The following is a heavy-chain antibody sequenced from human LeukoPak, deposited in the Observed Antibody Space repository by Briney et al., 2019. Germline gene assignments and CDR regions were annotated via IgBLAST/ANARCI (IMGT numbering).Heavy chain of an antibody. V-gene: IGHV3-11*04. CDR2: ISSSGSTI. D-gene: IGHD2-2*01. J-gene: IGHJ4*02. Sequence: GGSLRLSCAASGFTFSDYYMSWIRQAPGKGLEWVSYISSSGSTIYYADSVKGRFTISRDNAKNSLYLQMNSLRAEDTAVYYCARDSSGYCSSTSCSYNYFDYWGQGTLVTVSS. CDR1: GFTFSDYY. CDR3: ARDSSGYCSSTSCSYNYFDY.